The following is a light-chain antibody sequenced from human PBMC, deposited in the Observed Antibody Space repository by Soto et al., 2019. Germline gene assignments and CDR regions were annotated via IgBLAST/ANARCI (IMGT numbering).Light chain of an antibody. J-gene: IGKJ2*01. CDR2: WAS. CDR1: QSVLYDVNSKNY. CDR3: LQYYSTPYT. V-gene: IGKV4-1*01. Sequence: DIVMTQSPDSLAVSLGERATINCRSSQSVLYDVNSKNYLAWYQQKPGQPPKLLIYWASSRESGVPDRFSGSGSGTDFTLTISSLQAEDVAVYYCLQYYSTPYTFGQGTNLEIK.